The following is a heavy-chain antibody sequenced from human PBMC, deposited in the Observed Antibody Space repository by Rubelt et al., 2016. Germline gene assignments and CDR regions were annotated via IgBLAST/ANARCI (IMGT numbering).Heavy chain of an antibody. Sequence: QLQLQESGPGLVKPSETLSLTCTVSGGSLSSSAYYWGWIRQPPGKGLEWIGSTSYSGSTYYNPSLKSRVTISVDTSNDQFSLRLSAVTAADTAVYYCARGNYYYGMDVWGQGTTVTVSS. D-gene: IGHD3-10*01. CDR1: GGSLSSSAYY. V-gene: IGHV4-39*01. CDR3: ARGNYYYGMDV. J-gene: IGHJ6*02. CDR2: TSYSGST.